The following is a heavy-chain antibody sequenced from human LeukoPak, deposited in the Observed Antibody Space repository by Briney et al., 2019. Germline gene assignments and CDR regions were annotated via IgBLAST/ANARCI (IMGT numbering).Heavy chain of an antibody. CDR3: ASGRYYDILTGYYSPTDY. V-gene: IGHV4-59*01. D-gene: IGHD3-9*01. J-gene: IGHJ4*02. CDR1: GGSISSYY. Sequence: SETLSLTCTVSGGSISSYYWSWIRQPPGKGLEWIGYIYYSGSTNYNPSLKSRVTISVDTSKNQFSLKLSSVTAADTAVYYCASGRYYDILTGYYSPTDYWGQGTLVTVSS. CDR2: IYYSGST.